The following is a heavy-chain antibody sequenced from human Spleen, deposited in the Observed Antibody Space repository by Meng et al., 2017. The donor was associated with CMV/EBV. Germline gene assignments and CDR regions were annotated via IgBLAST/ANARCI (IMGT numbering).Heavy chain of an antibody. CDR3: ARGRGCSSTSCSVGTSEFDY. J-gene: IGHJ4*02. V-gene: IGHV4-34*01. CDR1: FSGYY. Sequence: FSGYYWSWIRQPPGKGLEWIGQINHSGSTNYNPSLKSRVTISVDTSKNQFSLKLSSVTAADTAVYYCARGRGCSSTSCSVGTSEFDYWGQGTLVTVSS. CDR2: INHSGST. D-gene: IGHD2-2*01.